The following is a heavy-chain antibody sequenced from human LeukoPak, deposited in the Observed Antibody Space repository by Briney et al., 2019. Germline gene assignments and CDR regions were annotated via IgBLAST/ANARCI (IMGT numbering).Heavy chain of an antibody. CDR3: AKVNLCDRSVYRAFDI. D-gene: IGHD3-22*01. Sequence: PGGSLRLSCAASGFTFTNYAISWVRQAPGKGLEWVSVISGSDDGGDTTYYTDSVKGRFTISRDSSKSTLYLQMNSLRAAGRAIYYCAKVNLCDRSVYRAFDIWGRGTTVIVSS. V-gene: IGHV3-23*01. CDR2: ISGSDDGGDTT. J-gene: IGHJ3*02. CDR1: GFTFTNYA.